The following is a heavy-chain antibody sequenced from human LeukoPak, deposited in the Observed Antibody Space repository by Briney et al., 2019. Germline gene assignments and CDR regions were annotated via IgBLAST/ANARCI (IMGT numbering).Heavy chain of an antibody. D-gene: IGHD1-26*01. CDR1: GFTFSSSS. V-gene: IGHV3-21*04. CDR3: AKLWSVGGLGAFDI. Sequence: GGSLRLSCAASGFTFSSSSVNWVRQAPGKGLEWVASISSSSSYIYYADSVKGRFTISRDNAKNSLYLQMSSLRAEDTALYYCAKLWSVGGLGAFDIWGQGTMVTVSS. CDR2: ISSSSSYI. J-gene: IGHJ3*02.